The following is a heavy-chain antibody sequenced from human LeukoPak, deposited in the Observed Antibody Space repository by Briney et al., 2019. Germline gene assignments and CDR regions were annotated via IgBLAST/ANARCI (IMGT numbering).Heavy chain of an antibody. J-gene: IGHJ5*02. CDR3: ARDPPDNWNFEYNWFDP. CDR2: INWNGGST. CDR1: GFTFDDYG. D-gene: IGHD1-1*01. Sequence: GGSLRLSCVASGFTFDDYGMNWVRQGPGKGLEWVSGINWNGGSTGYADSVKGRFTISRDNTKNSLFLQMNSLRAEDTALYYCARDPPDNWNFEYNWFDPWGQGTLVTVSS. V-gene: IGHV3-20*04.